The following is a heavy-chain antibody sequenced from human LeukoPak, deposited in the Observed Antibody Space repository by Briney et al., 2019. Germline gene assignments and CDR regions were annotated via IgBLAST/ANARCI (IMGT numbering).Heavy chain of an antibody. D-gene: IGHD6-13*01. J-gene: IGHJ4*02. CDR1: GFTFSSYW. Sequence: GGSLRLSCAASGFTFSSYWMHWVRQAPGKGLMWVSRIDSDGSTTTYADSVTGRFTVSRDNSKNILYLQMNSLRAEDTVVYYCAKEPRYSSSWYGDYWGQGTLVTVSS. CDR2: IDSDGSTT. V-gene: IGHV3-74*01. CDR3: AKEPRYSSSWYGDY.